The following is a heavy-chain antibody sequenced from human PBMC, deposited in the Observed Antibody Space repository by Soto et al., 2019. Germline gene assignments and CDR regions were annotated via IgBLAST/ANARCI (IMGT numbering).Heavy chain of an antibody. V-gene: IGHV1-69*10. CDR1: GGFNNYA. CDR3: ARTSMTRIDY. CDR2: TIPELGTS. D-gene: IGHD4-17*01. J-gene: IGHJ4*02. Sequence: GASVKVSCKASGGFNNYAISWVRQAPGQGLEWMGVTIPELGTSNYAQRFQGRVTIIVDKATNTAYLNLTTLTSEDTAIYYCARTSMTRIDYWGQGTLVTVSS.